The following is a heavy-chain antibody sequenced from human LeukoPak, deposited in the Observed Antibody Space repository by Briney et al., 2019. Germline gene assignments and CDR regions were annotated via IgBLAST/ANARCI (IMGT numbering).Heavy chain of an antibody. CDR1: GGSFSGYY. CDR3: ARARGYSGYDPIGY. J-gene: IGHJ4*02. D-gene: IGHD5-12*01. CDR2: INHSGST. Sequence: SETLSLTCAVYGGSFSGYYWSWIRQPPGKGLEWIGEINHSGSTNYNPSLKSRVTISVDTSKNQFSLKLSSVTAADTAVYYCARARGYSGYDPIGYWGQGTLATVSS. V-gene: IGHV4-34*01.